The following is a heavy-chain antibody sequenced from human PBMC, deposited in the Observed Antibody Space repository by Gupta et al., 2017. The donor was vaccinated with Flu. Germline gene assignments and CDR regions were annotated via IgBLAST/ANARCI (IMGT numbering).Heavy chain of an antibody. CDR3: ARGRRGMDV. CDR2: INQSGST. CDR1: GRSFSGSY. V-gene: IGHV4-34*01. Sequence: QVQLQQWGAGLLKPSETLSLTCGVYGRSFSGSYWSWICQPPGKGLEWIGNINQSGSTTYNPSIKSRVTISVDTSKNQFSLNLNSVTAADTAVYFCARGRRGMDVWGQGTTVTVSS. J-gene: IGHJ6*02.